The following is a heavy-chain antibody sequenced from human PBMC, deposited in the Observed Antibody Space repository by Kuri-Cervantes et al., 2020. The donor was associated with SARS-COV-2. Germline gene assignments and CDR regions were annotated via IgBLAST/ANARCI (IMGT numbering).Heavy chain of an antibody. D-gene: IGHD3-22*01. CDR1: GGSFSGYY. CDR3: ARGRLSDSSGYYYAPFDY. J-gene: IGHJ4*02. CDR2: INHSGST. V-gene: IGHV4-34*01. Sequence: GSLRLSCAVYGGSFSGYYWSWIRQPPGKGLEWIGEINHSGSTNYNPSLKSRVTISVDTSKNQFSLKLSSATAADAAVYYCARGRLSDSSGYYYAPFDYWGQGTLVTVSS.